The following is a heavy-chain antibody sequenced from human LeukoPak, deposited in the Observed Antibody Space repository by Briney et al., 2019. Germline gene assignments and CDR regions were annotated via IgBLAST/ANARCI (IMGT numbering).Heavy chain of an antibody. D-gene: IGHD3-22*01. CDR3: ARDPSQYYDSSGYYRYYFDY. CDR2: INPSGGST. V-gene: IGHV1-46*01. CDR1: GYTFTSYY. Sequence: ASVKVSCKASGYTFTSYYMHWVRRAPGQGLEWMGIINPSGGSTSYAQKFQGRVTMTRDTSTSTVYMELSSLRSEDTAVYYCARDPSQYYDSSGYYRYYFDYWGQGTLVTVSS. J-gene: IGHJ4*02.